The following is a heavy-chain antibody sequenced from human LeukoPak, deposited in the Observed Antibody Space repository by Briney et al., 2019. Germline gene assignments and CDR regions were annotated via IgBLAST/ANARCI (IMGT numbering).Heavy chain of an antibody. CDR3: ARYSDTGYSNSWYSTPFDY. J-gene: IGHJ4*02. Sequence: KTGGSLRLSCAASGFTFRSYSMKWGRQAPGKGLEWGSSISSSSSYIYYADSVRGRFTISRDNAKNLLYLQMNSLRAEDTAVYYCARYSDTGYSNSWYSTPFDYWGQGTLVTVSS. D-gene: IGHD6-13*01. CDR1: GFTFRSYS. CDR2: ISSSSSYI. V-gene: IGHV3-21*06.